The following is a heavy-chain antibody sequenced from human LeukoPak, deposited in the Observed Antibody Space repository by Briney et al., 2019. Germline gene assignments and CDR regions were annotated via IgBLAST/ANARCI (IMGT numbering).Heavy chain of an antibody. CDR2: IYSGGST. J-gene: IGHJ5*02. D-gene: IGHD3-10*01. Sequence: PGGSLRLSCGTSGFTVDSNHMSWVRQAPGKGLEWVSVIYSGGSTYYADSVKGRFTISRDNSKNTLYLQMNSLRAEDTAVYYCARGGYYGSGNDFRFDPWGQGTLVTVSS. CDR1: GFTVDSNH. CDR3: ARGGYYGSGNDFRFDP. V-gene: IGHV3-66*01.